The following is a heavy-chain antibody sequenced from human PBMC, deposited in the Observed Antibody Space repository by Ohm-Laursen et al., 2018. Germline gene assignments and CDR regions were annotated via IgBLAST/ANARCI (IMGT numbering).Heavy chain of an antibody. J-gene: IGHJ2*01. CDR1: GGTSSSYA. CDR3: ARGYCSDGSCRTWYFDL. CDR2: IIPIFGTA. Sequence: VKISCKVSGGTSSSYAISWVRQAPGQGLEWMGGIIPIFGTANYAQKSQGRVTITADESTSTAYMELSSLRSEDTAVYYCARGYCSDGSCRTWYFDLWGRGTLVTVSS. V-gene: IGHV1-69*13. D-gene: IGHD2-15*01.